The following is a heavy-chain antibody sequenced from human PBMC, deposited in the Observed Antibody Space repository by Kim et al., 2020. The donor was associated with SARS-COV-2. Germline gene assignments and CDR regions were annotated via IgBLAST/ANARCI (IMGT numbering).Heavy chain of an antibody. CDR1: GYTFTSYD. D-gene: IGHD6-19*01. V-gene: IGHV1-8*01. Sequence: ASVKVSCKASGYTFTSYDINWVRQATGQGLEWMGWMNPNSGNTGYAQKFQGRVTMTRNTSISTAYMELSSLRSEDTAVYYCARERVVQQWLVHWVYYFDYWGQGTLVTVSS. CDR3: ARERVVQQWLVHWVYYFDY. J-gene: IGHJ4*02. CDR2: MNPNSGNT.